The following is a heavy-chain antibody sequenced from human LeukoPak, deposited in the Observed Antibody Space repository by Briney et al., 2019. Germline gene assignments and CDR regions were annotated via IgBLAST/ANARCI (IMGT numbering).Heavy chain of an antibody. J-gene: IGHJ4*02. CDR2: NGNA. Sequence: SETLSLSCIVSGGSVSSDIYHWSWIRQAPGKGLEWIGHNGNANYNPSLQSRVTISIDTSKNHFTLSLNSVTAADTAVYYCATYYVGVGGRGYWGPGTLVTASS. V-gene: IGHV4-61*03. CDR1: GGSVSSDIYH. CDR3: ATYYVGVGGRGY. D-gene: IGHD2-21*01.